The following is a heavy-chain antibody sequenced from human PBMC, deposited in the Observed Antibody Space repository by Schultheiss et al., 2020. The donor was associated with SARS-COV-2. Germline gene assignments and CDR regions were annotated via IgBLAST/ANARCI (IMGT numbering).Heavy chain of an antibody. CDR3: ARDGGYSYGYLFDY. Sequence: GGSLRLSCAASGFTVSSNEMSWVRQAPGKGLEWVSSIRGGSTYYADSRKGRFTISRDNSKNTLHLQMNSLRAEDTAVYYCARDGGYSYGYLFDYWGQGTLVTVSS. CDR2: IRGGST. CDR1: GFTVSSNE. D-gene: IGHD5-18*01. J-gene: IGHJ4*02. V-gene: IGHV3-38-3*01.